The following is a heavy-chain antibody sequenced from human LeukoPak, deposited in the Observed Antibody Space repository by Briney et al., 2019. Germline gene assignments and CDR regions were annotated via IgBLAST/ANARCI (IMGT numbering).Heavy chain of an antibody. CDR1: GFTFSSYG. CDR3: ARGQFCSSTSCYVDPFHY. D-gene: IGHD2-2*01. J-gene: IGHJ4*02. CDR2: IWYDGSNK. V-gene: IGHV3-33*01. Sequence: PGRSLRLSCAASGFTFSSYGMHWVRQAPGKGLEWVADIWYDGSNKFYADSVKGRFTVSRDNSKNTLYLQMNGLRAEDTAVYYCARGQFCSSTSCYVDPFHYWGQGNLVTVSS.